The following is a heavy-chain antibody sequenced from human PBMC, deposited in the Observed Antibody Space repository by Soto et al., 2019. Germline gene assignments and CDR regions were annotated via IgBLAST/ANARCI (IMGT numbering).Heavy chain of an antibody. CDR2: INPNSGGT. Sequence: SLKVSCKASGYTLIGYYIHWVRQAPGQGLEWMGWINPNSGGTNYAQRFQGWVTMTRDRSISTAYMELSRLKSDDTAVYYCARVGGGLASLGYYGMDVWGQGTTVTASS. V-gene: IGHV1-2*04. J-gene: IGHJ6*02. CDR1: GYTLIGYY. CDR3: ARVGGGLASLGYYGMDV. D-gene: IGHD3-10*01.